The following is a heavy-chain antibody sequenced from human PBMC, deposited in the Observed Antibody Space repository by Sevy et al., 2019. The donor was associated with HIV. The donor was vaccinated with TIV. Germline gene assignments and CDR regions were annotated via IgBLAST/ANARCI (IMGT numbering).Heavy chain of an antibody. CDR2: INPNSGGT. Sequence: ASVKVSCKASGYTFTGYYMHWVRQVPGQGLEWMGWINPNSGGTNYAQKFQGRVTMTRDTSISTAYMELSRLRSDDTAVYYCARVEMATTTLDYWGQGTLVTVSS. J-gene: IGHJ4*02. CDR1: GYTFTGYY. CDR3: ARVEMATTTLDY. V-gene: IGHV1-2*02. D-gene: IGHD5-12*01.